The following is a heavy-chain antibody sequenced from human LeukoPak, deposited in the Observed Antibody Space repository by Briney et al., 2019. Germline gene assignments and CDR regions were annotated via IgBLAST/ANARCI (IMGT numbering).Heavy chain of an antibody. CDR2: IIPIFGTA. V-gene: IGHV1-69*01. CDR1: GGTFSGYA. D-gene: IGHD4-17*01. CDR3: AGNVYGAGYYYYMDV. J-gene: IGHJ6*03. Sequence: SSVKVSCKASGGTFSGYAISWVRQAPGRGLEWMGGIIPIFGTANYAQKFQGRVTITADESTSTAYMELSSLRSEDTAVYYCAGNVYGAGYYYYMDVWGKGTTVTVSS.